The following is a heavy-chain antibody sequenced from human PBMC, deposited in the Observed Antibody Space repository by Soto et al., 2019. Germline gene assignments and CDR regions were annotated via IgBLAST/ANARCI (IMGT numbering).Heavy chain of an antibody. CDR1: GFTFSSYS. J-gene: IGHJ4*02. Sequence: GESLKISCAASGFTFSSYSMNWVRQAPGKGLEWVSYISSSSSTIYYADSVKGRFTISRDNAKNSLYLQMNSLRAEDTAVYYCARDLLGYCTNGVCYKADIDYWGQGTLVTVSS. CDR2: ISSSSSTI. CDR3: ARDLLGYCTNGVCYKADIDY. V-gene: IGHV3-48*01. D-gene: IGHD2-8*01.